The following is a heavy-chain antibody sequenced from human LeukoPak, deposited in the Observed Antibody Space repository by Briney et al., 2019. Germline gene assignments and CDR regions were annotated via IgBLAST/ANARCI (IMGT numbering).Heavy chain of an antibody. V-gene: IGHV3-23*01. D-gene: IGHD1-26*01. J-gene: IGHJ4*02. Sequence: GGSLRLSCAASGFTFSSYAMSWVRQAPGKGLEWVSAISGSGGSTYYADSVKGRFTISRDNFKNTLYLQMNSLRAEDTAVYYCAKYIVGATPRYYFDYWGQGTLVTVSS. CDR1: GFTFSSYA. CDR3: AKYIVGATPRYYFDY. CDR2: ISGSGGST.